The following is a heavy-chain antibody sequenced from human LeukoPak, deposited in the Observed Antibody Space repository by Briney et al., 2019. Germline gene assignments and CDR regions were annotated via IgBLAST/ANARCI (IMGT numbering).Heavy chain of an antibody. D-gene: IGHD3-10*01. Sequence: GASVKVSCKASGYTFTGYYMHWVRQAPGQGLEWMGWINPNSGGTNYAQKFQGRVTMTGDTSISTAYMELSSLRSDDTAVYYCARDSGERGSGSYLIAYWGQGTLVTVSS. CDR3: ARDSGERGSGSYLIAY. J-gene: IGHJ4*02. CDR2: INPNSGGT. V-gene: IGHV1-2*02. CDR1: GYTFTGYY.